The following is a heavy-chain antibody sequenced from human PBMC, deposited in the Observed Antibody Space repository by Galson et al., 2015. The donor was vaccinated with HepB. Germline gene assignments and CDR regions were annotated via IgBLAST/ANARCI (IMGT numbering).Heavy chain of an antibody. Sequence: SVKVSCKASGYTFTSHYMHWVRQAPGQGLEWMGWISAYNRHTNYAQSFQDRVTMTTDRSTSTIYLELRSLRSDDTAVYYCARGALVVVVGATQNNWFDPWGQGTLVTVSS. CDR1: GYTFTSHY. D-gene: IGHD2-15*01. V-gene: IGHV1-18*04. J-gene: IGHJ5*02. CDR2: ISAYNRHT. CDR3: ARGALVVVVGATQNNWFDP.